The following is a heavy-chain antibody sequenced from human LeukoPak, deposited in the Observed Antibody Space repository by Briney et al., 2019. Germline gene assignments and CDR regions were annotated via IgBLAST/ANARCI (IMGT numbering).Heavy chain of an antibody. CDR1: GSPLRSGSY. V-gene: IGHV4-38-2*01. J-gene: IGHJ5*02. Sequence: LGTLSPPCPCPGSPLRSGSYWGWVRQPPREGLGWSGSIYHSGSTYYNPSLKSRVTISVDTSKNQFSLKLSSVTAADTAVYYCARGRSDWFDPWGQGTLVTVSS. CDR2: IYHSGST. CDR3: ARGRSDWFDP.